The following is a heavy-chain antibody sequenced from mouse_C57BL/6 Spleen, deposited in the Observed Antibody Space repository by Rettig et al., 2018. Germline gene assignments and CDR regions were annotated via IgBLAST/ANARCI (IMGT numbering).Heavy chain of an antibody. V-gene: IGHV1-59*01. Sequence: LVRPGTSVKLSCKASGYTFTSYWIHWVKQRPGQGLEWIGVIDPSDSYTNYNQKFKGKATLTVDTSSSTAYMQLSSLTSEDSAVYYCARGGDYWGQGTTRTVAS. CDR3: ARGGDY. CDR1: GYTFTSYW. J-gene: IGHJ2*01. CDR2: IDPSDSYT.